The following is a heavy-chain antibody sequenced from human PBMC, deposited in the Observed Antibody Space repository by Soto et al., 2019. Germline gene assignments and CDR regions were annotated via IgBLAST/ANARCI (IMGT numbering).Heavy chain of an antibody. J-gene: IGHJ6*03. D-gene: IGHD5-12*01. CDR2: IYYSGST. V-gene: IGHV4-59*01. CDR1: GGSISSYY. Sequence: QVQLQESGPGLVKPSETLSLTCTVSGGSISSYYWSWIRQPPGKGLEWIGYIYYSGSTNYNPSLKSRVTISVDTSKNQFSLKLSSVTAADTAVYYCARGRYSGYDPRGVYYYYYYYMDVWGKGTTVTVSS. CDR3: ARGRYSGYDPRGVYYYYYYYMDV.